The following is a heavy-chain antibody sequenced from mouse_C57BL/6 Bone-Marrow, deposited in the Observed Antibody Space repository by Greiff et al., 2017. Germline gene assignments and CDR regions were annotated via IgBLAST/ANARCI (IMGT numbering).Heavy chain of an antibody. CDR2: IHPNSGST. D-gene: IGHD1-1*01. Sequence: QVQLQQPGAELVKPGASVKLSCKASGYTFTSYWMHWVKQRPGQGLEWIGMIHPNSGSTNYNEKFKSKATLTVAKSSSTAYMQLSSLTSEDSAVYYCARGIITTVPFDYWGQGTTLTVSS. J-gene: IGHJ2*01. V-gene: IGHV1-64*01. CDR3: ARGIITTVPFDY. CDR1: GYTFTSYW.